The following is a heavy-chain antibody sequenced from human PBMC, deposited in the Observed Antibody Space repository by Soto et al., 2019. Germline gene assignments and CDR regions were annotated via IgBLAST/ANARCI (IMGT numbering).Heavy chain of an antibody. J-gene: IGHJ4*02. Sequence: SETLSLTCAVYGGSFSGYYWSWIRQPPGKGLEWIGEINHSGSTNYNPSLKSRVTISVDTSKNQFSLKLSSVTAADTAVYYCARGGGELSDFWSGYYRHFDYWGQGTLVTVSS. V-gene: IGHV4-34*01. CDR3: ARGGGELSDFWSGYYRHFDY. CDR1: GGSFSGYY. CDR2: INHSGST. D-gene: IGHD3-3*01.